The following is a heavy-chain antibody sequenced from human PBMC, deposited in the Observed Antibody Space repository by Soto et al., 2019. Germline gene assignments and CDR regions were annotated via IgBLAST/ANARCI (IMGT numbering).Heavy chain of an antibody. Sequence: PGGSLRLSCAASGFTFSSYAMSWVRQAPGKGLEWVSAISGSGGSTYYADSVKGRFTISRDNSKNTLYLQMNSLRAGDTAVYYCAKAGRYCSSTSCSAVYYYYYMDVWGKGTTVTVSS. CDR2: ISGSGGST. V-gene: IGHV3-23*01. CDR3: AKAGRYCSSTSCSAVYYYYYMDV. D-gene: IGHD2-2*01. J-gene: IGHJ6*03. CDR1: GFTFSSYA.